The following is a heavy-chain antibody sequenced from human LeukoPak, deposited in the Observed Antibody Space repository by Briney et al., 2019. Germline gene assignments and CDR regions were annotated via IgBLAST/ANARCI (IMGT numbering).Heavy chain of an antibody. J-gene: IGHJ4*02. D-gene: IGHD6-13*01. V-gene: IGHV3-33*01. CDR3: ARGPIAAASTGNRNVDY. CDR1: GFTFSNYG. CDR2: IWYDGSKK. Sequence: GGSLRLSCAASGFTFSNYGMHWVRQAPGKGLEWVAIIWYDGSKKYYADSVKGRFTISRDNSKNTLYLQMNSLRAEDTAVYYCARGPIAAASTGNRNVDYWGQGTLVTVSS.